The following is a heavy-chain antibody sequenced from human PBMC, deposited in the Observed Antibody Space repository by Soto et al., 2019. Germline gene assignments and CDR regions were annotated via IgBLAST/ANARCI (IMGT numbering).Heavy chain of an antibody. CDR1: GNNFIDYW. CDR2: VYPRDSDT. J-gene: IGHJ4*02. Sequence: PGDSMPISCKASGNNFIDYWIGWVRQMPGKGLEWMGIVYPRDSDTRYSPSFQGQVTISADRSTGTAFLQWRSLKASDTALYYCSRSLLPGYSIHIIFWCQGILVSV. CDR3: SRSLLPGYSIHIIF. D-gene: IGHD2-15*01. V-gene: IGHV5-51*01.